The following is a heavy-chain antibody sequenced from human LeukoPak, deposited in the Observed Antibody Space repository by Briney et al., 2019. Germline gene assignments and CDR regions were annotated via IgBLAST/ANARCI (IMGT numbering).Heavy chain of an antibody. CDR2: ISYDGSNK. D-gene: IGHD2/OR15-2a*01. CDR3: ARDLESPVGSR. Sequence: PGRSLRLSCAASGFTFSSYAMHWVRQAPGKGLEWVAVISYDGSNKYYADSVKGRFTISRDNSKNTLYLQMNSLRAEDTAVYYCARDLESPVGSRWGQGTLVTVSS. J-gene: IGHJ4*01. V-gene: IGHV3-30-3*01. CDR1: GFTFSSYA.